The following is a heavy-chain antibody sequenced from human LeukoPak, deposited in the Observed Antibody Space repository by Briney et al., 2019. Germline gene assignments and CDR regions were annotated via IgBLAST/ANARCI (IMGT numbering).Heavy chain of an antibody. D-gene: IGHD3-10*01. V-gene: IGHV3-11*01. CDR3: ARGHFGLDY. CDR2: IDLSGRST. Sequence: GRSLRLSCVASGFTFSDYYMSWIRQTPGKGLEWVSYIDLSGRSTYYADSVRGRFTISRDNAKKSLYLQMNTLRAEDTAMYYCARGHFGLDYWGQGTLVTVSS. J-gene: IGHJ4*02. CDR1: GFTFSDYY.